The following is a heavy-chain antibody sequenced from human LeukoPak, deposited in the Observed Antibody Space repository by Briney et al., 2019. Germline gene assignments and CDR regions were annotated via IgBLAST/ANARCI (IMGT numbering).Heavy chain of an antibody. D-gene: IGHD6-13*01. CDR3: AKDRSNSWAIDY. CDR2: ISDDGSNE. CDR1: GFTFSSYN. J-gene: IGHJ4*02. V-gene: IGHV3-30*18. Sequence: PGGSLRLSCAASGFTFSSYNMHWVRQAPGKGLEWVAVISDDGSNEYFADSVKGRFTISRGNSKNTLYLQMNSLRGEDTAVYYCAKDRSNSWAIDYWGRGSQVTVSS.